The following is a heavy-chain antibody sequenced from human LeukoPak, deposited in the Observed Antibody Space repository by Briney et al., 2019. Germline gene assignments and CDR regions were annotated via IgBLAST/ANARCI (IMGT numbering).Heavy chain of an antibody. Sequence: SETLSLTCAVYGGSFSGYYWSWIRQPPGKGREWIGEINHSGSTNYNPSLKSRVTISVDTPKNQFSLKLSSVTAADTAVYYCARVGGGYCSSTSCYAWAGGRYGMDVWGQGTTVTVSS. D-gene: IGHD2-2*01. CDR2: INHSGST. CDR1: GGSFSGYY. CDR3: ARVGGGYCSSTSCYAWAGGRYGMDV. J-gene: IGHJ6*02. V-gene: IGHV4-34*01.